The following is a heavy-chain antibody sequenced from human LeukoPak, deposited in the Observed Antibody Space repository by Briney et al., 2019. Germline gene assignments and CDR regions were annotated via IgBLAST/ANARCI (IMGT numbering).Heavy chain of an antibody. CDR2: INSDGSST. J-gene: IGHJ5*02. CDR3: AGDPYGDSWFDP. V-gene: IGHV3-74*01. CDR1: GFTFSSYW. D-gene: IGHD4-17*01. Sequence: GGSLRLSCAASGFTFSSYWMHWVRQAPGKGLVWVSRINSDGSSTSYAGSVKGRFTISRDNAKNTLYLQMNSLRAEDTAVYYCAGDPYGDSWFDPWGQGTLVTVSS.